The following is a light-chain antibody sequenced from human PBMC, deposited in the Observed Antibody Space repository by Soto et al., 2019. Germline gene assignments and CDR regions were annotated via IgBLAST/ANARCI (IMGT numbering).Light chain of an antibody. V-gene: IGLV2-11*01. J-gene: IGLJ1*01. CDR2: DVS. CDR3: CSYAGSYTLYV. CDR1: SSDVGGYNY. Sequence: QSALTQPRSVSGSPGQSVTISCTGTSSDVGGYNYVSWYQQHPGKAPKLMIYDVSKRPSGVPDRFSGSKSGNTASLTISGLQADDEADYYCCSYAGSYTLYVFGTGTKLTVL.